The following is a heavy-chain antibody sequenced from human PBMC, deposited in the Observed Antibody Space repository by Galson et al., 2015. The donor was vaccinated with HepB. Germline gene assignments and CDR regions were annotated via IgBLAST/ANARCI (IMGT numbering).Heavy chain of an antibody. J-gene: IGHJ6*02. V-gene: IGHV1-46*01. CDR1: GYAFTSYY. CDR2: INPSGGST. D-gene: IGHD6-13*01. Sequence: SVKVSCKASGYAFTSYYMHWVRQAPGQGLEWMGIINPSGGSTSYAQKFQGGVTMTRDTSTSTVYMELSSLRSEDTAVYYCAREIAAAGTDYYYGMDVWGQGTTVTVSS. CDR3: AREIAAAGTDYYYGMDV.